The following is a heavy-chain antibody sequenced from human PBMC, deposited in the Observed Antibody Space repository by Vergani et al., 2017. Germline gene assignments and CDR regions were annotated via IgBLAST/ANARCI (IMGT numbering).Heavy chain of an antibody. V-gene: IGHV3-21*01. J-gene: IGHJ4*02. CDR1: GFTFSSYA. CDR2: ISSSSSYI. D-gene: IGHD7-27*01. CDR3: ASLTGDNGY. Sequence: EVQLLESGGGLVQPGGSLRLSCAASGFTFSSYAMSWVRQAPGKGLEWVSSISSSSSYIYYADSVKGRFTISRDNAKNSLYLQMNSLRAEDTAVYYCASLTGDNGYWGQGTLVTVSS.